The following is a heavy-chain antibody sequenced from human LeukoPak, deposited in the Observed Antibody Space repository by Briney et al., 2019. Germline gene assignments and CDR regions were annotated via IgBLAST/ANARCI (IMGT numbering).Heavy chain of an antibody. J-gene: IGHJ3*02. CDR1: GYRFTSYW. CDR3: ARNYLAPDAFDM. V-gene: IGHV5-51*01. D-gene: IGHD3-10*01. CDR2: IYPGDSDT. Sequence: GESLKISCKGSGYRFTSYWIGWVRQMPGKGLEWTGIIYPGDSDTRYSPSFQGQVTISADKSINTAYLQCSSPKASDTAIYYCARNYLAPDAFDMWGQGTMVTVSS.